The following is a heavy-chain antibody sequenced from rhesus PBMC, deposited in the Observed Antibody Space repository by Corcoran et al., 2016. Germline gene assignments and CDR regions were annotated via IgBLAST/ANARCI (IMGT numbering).Heavy chain of an antibody. V-gene: IGHV4S11*01. D-gene: IGHD1-26*01. CDR1: GGSISSNY. CDR2: IGGRRGTP. CDR3: ARGTGTNRFDV. J-gene: IGHJ5-1*01. Sequence: QVQLQESGPELVKPSETLSLTCAVSGGSISSNYWRWIRQPPGKGLEWIGDIGGRRGTPNNDPSLKGRVTFSVDTAKDQLSLKLSSVTAADTAVYYCARGTGTNRFDVWGPGVLVTVSS.